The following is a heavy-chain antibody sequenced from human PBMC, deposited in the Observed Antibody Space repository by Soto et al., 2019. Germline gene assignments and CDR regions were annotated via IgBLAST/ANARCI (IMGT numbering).Heavy chain of an antibody. J-gene: IGHJ4*02. CDR3: ATDRGACGIVGGTKFYY. D-gene: IGHD1-26*01. CDR1: GFTFSGYA. Sequence: GGSLSLSCAASGFTFSGYAMSWVRQAPGKGLEWVSAISGSGGSTYYADSVKGRFTISRDNSKNTLYLQMNSLRAEDTAVYYCATDRGACGIVGGTKFYYRGQGTLVTVSS. V-gene: IGHV3-23*01. CDR2: ISGSGGST.